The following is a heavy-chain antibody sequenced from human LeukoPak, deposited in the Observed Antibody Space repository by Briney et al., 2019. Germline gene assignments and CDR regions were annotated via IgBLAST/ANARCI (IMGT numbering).Heavy chain of an antibody. CDR3: ARDWESLTGYFSVNWFDP. J-gene: IGHJ5*02. Sequence: SETLSLTCTVSGGSISSYYWSWIRQPAGKGLEWIGRIYTSGSTNYNPSLKGQVTMSVDTSKNQFSLKLSSVTAADTAVYYCARDWESLTGYFSVNWFDPWGQGTLVTVSS. CDR1: GGSISSYY. CDR2: IYTSGST. D-gene: IGHD3-9*01. V-gene: IGHV4-4*07.